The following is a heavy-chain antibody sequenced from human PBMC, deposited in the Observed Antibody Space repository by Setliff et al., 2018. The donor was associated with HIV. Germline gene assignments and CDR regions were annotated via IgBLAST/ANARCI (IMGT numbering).Heavy chain of an antibody. CDR1: GGSISSGSYF. D-gene: IGHD6-19*01. CDR3: ARDGGSSGWYFVLGYSDY. J-gene: IGHJ4*02. Sequence: SSETLSLTCTVSGGSISSGSYFWTWIRQPAGKGLEWIGRIYTSGSTNYNPSLKSRVTISVDTSKNQFSLKLSSVTAADTAMYYCARDGGSSGWYFVLGYSDYWGPGTLVTVSS. CDR2: IYTSGST. V-gene: IGHV4-61*02.